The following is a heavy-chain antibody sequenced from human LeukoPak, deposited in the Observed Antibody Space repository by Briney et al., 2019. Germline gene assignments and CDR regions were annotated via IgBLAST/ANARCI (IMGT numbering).Heavy chain of an antibody. CDR3: ARETPKGNYVHY. J-gene: IGHJ4*02. Sequence: SETLSLTCTVSGGSISSSSYYWGWIRQPPGKGLEWIGSIHYSGSTYYNPSLKSRVTISVDTSKNQFSLKLSSVTAADTAVYYCARETPKGNYVHYWGQGTLVTVSS. D-gene: IGHD6-13*01. V-gene: IGHV4-39*07. CDR2: IHYSGST. CDR1: GGSISSSSYY.